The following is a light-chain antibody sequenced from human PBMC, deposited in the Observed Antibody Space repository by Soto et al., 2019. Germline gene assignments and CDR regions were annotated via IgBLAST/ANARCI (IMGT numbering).Light chain of an antibody. J-gene: IGKJ3*01. CDR2: GAS. Sequence: DIQMTQSPSSLSASVGDRVAITCRASQSISDYLNWYQQKPGKALKLLIYGASNLQSGVPSRFGGRGSGTEFTLTIRGLQPEDFAIYYCQQSYSLPLTFGPGTKVDVK. CDR3: QQSYSLPLT. V-gene: IGKV1-39*01. CDR1: QSISDY.